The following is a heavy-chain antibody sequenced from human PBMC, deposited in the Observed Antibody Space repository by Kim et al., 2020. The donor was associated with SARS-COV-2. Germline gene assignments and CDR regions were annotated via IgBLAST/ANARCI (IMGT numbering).Heavy chain of an antibody. CDR1: GFTFGDYA. Sequence: GGSLRLSCTASGFTFGDYAMSWVRQAPGKGLEWVGFIRSKAYGGTTEYAASVKGRFTISRDDSKSIAYLQMNSLKTEDTAVYYCTRVSWLVRYYHYGMDVWGQGTTVTVSS. J-gene: IGHJ6*02. CDR2: IRSKAYGGTT. CDR3: TRVSWLVRYYHYGMDV. D-gene: IGHD6-19*01. V-gene: IGHV3-49*04.